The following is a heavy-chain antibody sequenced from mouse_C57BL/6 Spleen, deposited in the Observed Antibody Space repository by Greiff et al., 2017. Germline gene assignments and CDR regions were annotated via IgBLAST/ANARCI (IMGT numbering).Heavy chain of an antibody. J-gene: IGHJ2*01. Sequence: VQLQQSGAELVRPGSSVKLSCKASGYTFTSYWMHWVKQRPIQGLEWIGNIDPSDSETHYNQKFKDKATLTVDKSSSTAYMQLSSLTSEDSAVYYCARSRASIVTSSVDYWGQGTTLTVSS. CDR2: IDPSDSET. CDR3: ARSRASIVTSSVDY. V-gene: IGHV1-52*01. D-gene: IGHD2-5*01. CDR1: GYTFTSYW.